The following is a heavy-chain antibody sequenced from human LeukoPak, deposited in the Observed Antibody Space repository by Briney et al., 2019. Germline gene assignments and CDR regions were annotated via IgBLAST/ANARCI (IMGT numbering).Heavy chain of an antibody. CDR3: ASSIFEAYYYYGMDV. CDR1: GGTFSSYA. Sequence: SVKVSCKASGGTFSSYAISWVRRAPGQGLEWMGGIIPIFGTANYAQKFQGRVTITADESTSTAYMELSSLRSEDTAMYYCASSIFEAYYYYGMDVWGQGTTVTVSS. V-gene: IGHV1-69*01. J-gene: IGHJ6*02. D-gene: IGHD3-3*01. CDR2: IIPIFGTA.